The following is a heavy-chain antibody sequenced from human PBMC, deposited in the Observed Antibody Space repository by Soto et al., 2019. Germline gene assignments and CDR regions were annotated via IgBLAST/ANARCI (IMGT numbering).Heavy chain of an antibody. CDR1: GYTFTSYD. D-gene: IGHD3-3*01. CDR3: ARGYRGTIYGFVINADYKDF. Sequence: GASVKVSCKASGYTFTSYDINWVRQATGQGLEWMGWMNPNSGNTGYAQKFQGRVTMTRNTSISTAYMELSSLRSEDTAAYYCARGYRGTIYGFVINADYKDFWSKGTTVIVSS. J-gene: IGHJ6*03. V-gene: IGHV1-8*01. CDR2: MNPNSGNT.